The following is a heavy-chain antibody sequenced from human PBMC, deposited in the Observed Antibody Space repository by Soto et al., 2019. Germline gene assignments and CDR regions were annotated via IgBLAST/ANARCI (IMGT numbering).Heavy chain of an antibody. CDR3: AREMVSWYFDY. V-gene: IGHV3-33*01. CDR2: IWYDGSNK. J-gene: IGHJ4*01. CDR1: GFTFSSYG. Sequence: QVQLVESGGGVVQPGRSLRLSCAASGFTFSSYGMHWVRQAPGKGLEWVAVIWYDGSNKYYADSGKGRFTISRDNSKNALYLQMNSLRAEDTAVYYCAREMVSWYFDYWGHGSLVTVSS. D-gene: IGHD6-13*01.